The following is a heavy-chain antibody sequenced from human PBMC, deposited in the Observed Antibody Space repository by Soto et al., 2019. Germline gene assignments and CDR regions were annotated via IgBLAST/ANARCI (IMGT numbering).Heavy chain of an antibody. CDR2: IIPIFGIA. D-gene: IGHD2-15*01. Sequence: ASVKVSCKASGGTFSNYTISWVRQAPGQGLEWMGRIIPIFGIANYAQKFQGRVTITADKSTSTTYMELSSLRSEDTAVYYCACDPSSNTQPGSFDYWGQGTLVTVSS. CDR3: ACDPSSNTQPGSFDY. V-gene: IGHV1-69*02. CDR1: GGTFSNYT. J-gene: IGHJ4*02.